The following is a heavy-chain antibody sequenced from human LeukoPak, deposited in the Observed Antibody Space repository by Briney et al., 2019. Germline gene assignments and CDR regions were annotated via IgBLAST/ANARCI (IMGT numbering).Heavy chain of an antibody. CDR3: ARASYSGYPPYYYGLDV. Sequence: SETLSLTCAVSSGSISSAAYSWSWILQPPGRGLEWIGYIYHNGTTYYNPSLKSRVTISVDRSKNQFSLWLKSVTAADTAVYYCARASYSGYPPYYYGLDVWGKGTTVTVSS. D-gene: IGHD5-12*01. CDR2: IYHNGTT. J-gene: IGHJ6*04. V-gene: IGHV4-30-2*01. CDR1: SGSISSAAYS.